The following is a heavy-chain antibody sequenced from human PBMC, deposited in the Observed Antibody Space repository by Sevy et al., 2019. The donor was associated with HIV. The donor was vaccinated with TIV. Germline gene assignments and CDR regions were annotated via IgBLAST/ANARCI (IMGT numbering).Heavy chain of an antibody. D-gene: IGHD2-21*01. CDR3: ARDRYAGPNMSYLDY. CDR1: GFTFSSYT. Sequence: GGSLRLSCAASGFTFSSYTMHWVRQAPGKGLEWVALISYDGSDKYYGDSVKGRFTISRDNSKNTLYLQMNSLTPGDTAMYYCARDRYAGPNMSYLDYWAQGTLVTVSS. V-gene: IGHV3-30*04. J-gene: IGHJ4*02. CDR2: ISYDGSDK.